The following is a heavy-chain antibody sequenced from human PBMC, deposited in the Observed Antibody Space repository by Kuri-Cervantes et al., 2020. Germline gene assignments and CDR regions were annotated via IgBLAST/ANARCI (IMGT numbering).Heavy chain of an antibody. V-gene: IGHV3-30*10. CDR2: ISHDGDKR. J-gene: IGHJ4*01. CDR1: GFTFSTYA. D-gene: IGHD2-15*01. CDR3: ARDIEALGYFDS. Sequence: GGSLRLSCAASGFTFSTYAMDWVRQTPGKGLEWVAMISHDGDKRDYTASAKGRFTISRDNSRNMLFLEMNYLGPGDAALYYCARDIEALGYFDSWGHGTLVTVSS.